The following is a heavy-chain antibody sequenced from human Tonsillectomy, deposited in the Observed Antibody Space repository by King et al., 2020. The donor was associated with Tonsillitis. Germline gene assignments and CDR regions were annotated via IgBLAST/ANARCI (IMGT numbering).Heavy chain of an antibody. CDR1: GFTFSGSA. CDR3: TTPGADYSSSYDY. D-gene: IGHD6-6*01. V-gene: IGHV3-73*02. Sequence: VQLVESGGGLVQPGGSLKLSCAASGFTFSGSAMHWVRQASGKGLEWGGRIRSKANSYATAYAASVKGRFTISRDDSKNTAYLQMNSLKTEDTAVYYCTTPGADYSSSYDYWGQGTLVTVSS. CDR2: IRSKANSYAT. J-gene: IGHJ4*02.